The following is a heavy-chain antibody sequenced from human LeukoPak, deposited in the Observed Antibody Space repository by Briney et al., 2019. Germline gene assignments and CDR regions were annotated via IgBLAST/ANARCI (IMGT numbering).Heavy chain of an antibody. Sequence: SETLSLTGTVSGGSISSGGYYWSWIRQPPGKGLEWIGYIYHSGSTYYNPSLKSRVTISVDRSKNQFSLKLSSVTAADTAVYYCARVGDYALKDWGQGTLVTVAS. CDR3: ARVGDYALKD. CDR1: GGSISSGGYY. V-gene: IGHV4-30-2*01. D-gene: IGHD3-16*01. J-gene: IGHJ4*02. CDR2: IYHSGST.